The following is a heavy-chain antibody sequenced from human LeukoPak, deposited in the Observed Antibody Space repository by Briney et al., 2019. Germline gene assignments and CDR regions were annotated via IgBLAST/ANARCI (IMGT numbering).Heavy chain of an antibody. CDR1: GNTFIDYY. CDR3: ARDRLRLLEFGQDKPNWFDP. CDR2: INPNSGGT. D-gene: IGHD3-3*01. J-gene: IGHJ5*02. Sequence: ASVKVSCKASGNTFIDYYMHWVRQAPGQGLEWVGRINPNSGGTNYAQKFQGRVTMTIDTSINTSYMELNRLTSDDTAVYYCARDRLRLLEFGQDKPNWFDPWGQGTLLTVSS. V-gene: IGHV1-2*06.